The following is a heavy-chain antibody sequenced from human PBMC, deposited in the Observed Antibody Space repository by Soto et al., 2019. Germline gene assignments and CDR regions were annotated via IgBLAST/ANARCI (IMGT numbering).Heavy chain of an antibody. CDR1: GGPFSSYA. J-gene: IGHJ3*02. Sequence: GGSLRLSCAASGGPFSSYAMSWVRQAPGKGLEWVSAISGSGGSTYYADSVKGRFTISRDNSKNTLYLQMNSLRAEDTAVYYCAKDIVVVVAAINDAFDIWGQGTMVTVSS. D-gene: IGHD2-15*01. CDR3: AKDIVVVVAAINDAFDI. CDR2: ISGSGGST. V-gene: IGHV3-23*01.